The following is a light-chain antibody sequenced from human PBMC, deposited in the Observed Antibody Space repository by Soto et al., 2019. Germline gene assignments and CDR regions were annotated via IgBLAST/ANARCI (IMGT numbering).Light chain of an antibody. Sequence: QSVLTQPPSASGTPGQRVTISYSGSRSSIGTNTVNWYQQLPGTAPKLLIYSNNQRPLGVPDRFSGSKSGTSASLVIRGLQSDDEADYSCATWDDSLNGVVFGGGTKLTVL. CDR2: SNN. CDR1: RSSIGTNT. CDR3: ATWDDSLNGVV. V-gene: IGLV1-44*01. J-gene: IGLJ2*01.